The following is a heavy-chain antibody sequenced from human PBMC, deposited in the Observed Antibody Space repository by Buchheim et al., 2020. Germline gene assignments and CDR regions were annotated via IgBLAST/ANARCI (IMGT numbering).Heavy chain of an antibody. J-gene: IGHJ6*02. D-gene: IGHD2-2*01. Sequence: QVQLVESGGGVVQPGRSLRLSCAASGFTFSSYGMHWVRQAPGKGLEWVAVISYDGSNKYYADSVKGRFTISRANSKNTLYLQMNSLRAEDTAVYYCAKDRLYCSSTSCYARDYYGMDVWGQGTT. CDR1: GFTFSSYG. CDR3: AKDRLYCSSTSCYARDYYGMDV. CDR2: ISYDGSNK. V-gene: IGHV3-30*18.